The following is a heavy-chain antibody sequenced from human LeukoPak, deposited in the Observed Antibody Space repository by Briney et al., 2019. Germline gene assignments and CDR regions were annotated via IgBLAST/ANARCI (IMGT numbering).Heavy chain of an antibody. J-gene: IGHJ4*02. CDR1: GFTFSSYS. D-gene: IGHD6-19*01. Sequence: GGSLRLSCAASGFTFSSYSMNWVRQAPGKGLEWVSSISSSSYIYYADSVKGRFTISRDNAKNSLYLQMNSLRAEDTAVYYCARLMYSSGWSNFDYWGQGTLVTVSS. V-gene: IGHV3-21*01. CDR2: ISSSSYI. CDR3: ARLMYSSGWSNFDY.